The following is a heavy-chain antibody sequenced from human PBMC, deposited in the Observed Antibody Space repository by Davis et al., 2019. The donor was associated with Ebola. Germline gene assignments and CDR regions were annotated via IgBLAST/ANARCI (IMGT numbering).Heavy chain of an antibody. CDR2: IYYSGTT. Sequence: MPSQTLSLICTLSGGSFSTYYWSWVRQPPGKGLEWVGYIYYSGTTHYNPSLRGRVTISVDTSKKHFSLKLGSVTAADTAVYYCARGSQWLGPDYWGQGTLVTVSS. D-gene: IGHD6-19*01. CDR1: GGSFSTYY. V-gene: IGHV4-59*01. J-gene: IGHJ4*02. CDR3: ARGSQWLGPDY.